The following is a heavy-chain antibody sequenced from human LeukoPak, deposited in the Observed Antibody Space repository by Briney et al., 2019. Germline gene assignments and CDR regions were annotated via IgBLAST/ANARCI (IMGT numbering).Heavy chain of an antibody. D-gene: IGHD3-22*01. CDR1: RDTLTDYY. Sequence: ASVKVSCKASRDTLTDYYMHCVRQAPGQGLEWMGIINPNGGSTSYAQKFEGRVTMTRDTSTSTVFMELSSLRSEDTAVYYCARDPRLSSGYSTGILWYFDLWGRGTLVTVSS. J-gene: IGHJ2*01. V-gene: IGHV1-46*01. CDR3: ARDPRLSSGYSTGILWYFDL. CDR2: INPNGGST.